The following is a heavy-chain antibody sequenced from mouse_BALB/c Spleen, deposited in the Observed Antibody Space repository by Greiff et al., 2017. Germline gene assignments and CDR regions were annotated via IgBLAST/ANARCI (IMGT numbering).Heavy chain of an antibody. J-gene: IGHJ2*01. V-gene: IGHV1S29*02. Sequence: EVQLQQSGPELVKPGASVKISCKASGYTFTDYNMHWVKQSHGKSLEWIGYIYPYNGGTGYNQKFKSKATLTVDNSSSTAYMELRSLTSEDSAVYYCARVGTGNVDYWGQGTTLTVSS. D-gene: IGHD4-1*01. CDR2: IYPYNGGT. CDR3: ARVGTGNVDY. CDR1: GYTFTDYN.